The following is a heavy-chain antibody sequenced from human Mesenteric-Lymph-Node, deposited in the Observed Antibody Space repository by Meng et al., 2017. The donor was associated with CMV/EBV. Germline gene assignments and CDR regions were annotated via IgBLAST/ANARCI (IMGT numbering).Heavy chain of an antibody. CDR2: INHSGST. CDR1: GGSFSGYY. D-gene: IGHD4-17*01. J-gene: IGHJ4*02. Sequence: CAVYGGSFSGYYWSWIRQPPGKGLEWSGEINHSGSTNYNPSLKSRVTISVDTSKNQFSLKLSSVTAADTAVYYCARTTVTKGRSSDYWGQGTLVTVSS. CDR3: ARTTVTKGRSSDY. V-gene: IGHV4-34*01.